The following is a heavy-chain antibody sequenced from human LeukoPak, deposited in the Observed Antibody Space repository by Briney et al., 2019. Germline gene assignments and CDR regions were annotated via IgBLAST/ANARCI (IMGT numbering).Heavy chain of an antibody. CDR1: GITFSSYG. CDR2: ILYDGSNK. J-gene: IGHJ3*02. Sequence: PGGSLRLSCVASGITFSSYGMHWVRQAPGKGLEWVAVILYDGSNKYNADSVKGRFTISRDTSKNTLYLQMSSLRAEDTAVYYCAKAWRAYGDYHTFDIWGLGTMVTVSS. V-gene: IGHV3-30*18. CDR3: AKAWRAYGDYHTFDI. D-gene: IGHD4-17*01.